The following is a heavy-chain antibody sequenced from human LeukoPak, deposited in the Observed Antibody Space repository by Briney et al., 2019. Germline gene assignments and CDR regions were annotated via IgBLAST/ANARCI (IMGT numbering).Heavy chain of an antibody. CDR2: ISGSGGST. V-gene: IGHV3-23*01. D-gene: IGHD3-22*01. J-gene: IGHJ4*02. Sequence: GGSLRLSCAAPGFTFSSYAMSWVRQAPGKGLEWVSAISGSGGSTYYADSVKGRSTISRDNSKNTLYLQMNSLRAEDTAVYYCAKAWNYYDSSGYPRFDYWGQGTLVTVSS. CDR1: GFTFSSYA. CDR3: AKAWNYYDSSGYPRFDY.